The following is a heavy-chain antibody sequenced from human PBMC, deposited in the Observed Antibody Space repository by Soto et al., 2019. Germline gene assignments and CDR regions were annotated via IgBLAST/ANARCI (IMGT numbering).Heavy chain of an antibody. J-gene: IGHJ6*04. D-gene: IGHD2-21*02. CDR1: GGSVSSGSYY. Sequence: QVQLQESGPGLVKPSETLSLTCPVSGGSVSSGSYYWSWLRQPPGKGLEWIGSIYYSGSTNYTPSLKSLVTISVDTSKNQFSLKLSSVTDADTAVYYCARDRQVVTTHVRTYYYGMDVWGKGPTVTVSS. CDR3: ARDRQVVTTHVRTYYYGMDV. V-gene: IGHV4-61*01. CDR2: IYYSGST.